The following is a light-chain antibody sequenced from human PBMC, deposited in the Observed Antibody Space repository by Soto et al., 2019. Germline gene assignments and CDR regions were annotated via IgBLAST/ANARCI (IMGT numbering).Light chain of an antibody. V-gene: IGLV2-18*02. CDR3: SSYTSSSTYV. CDR2: EVN. Sequence: QSVLTQPPSVSGSPGQSVTISCTGTSSDVGGYNRVSWYQQHPGTAPKLIIYEVNNRPSGVPDRFSGSNSGNTASLTISGLQAEDEADYYCSSYTSSSTYVFGTGTKVTVL. J-gene: IGLJ1*01. CDR1: SSDVGGYNR.